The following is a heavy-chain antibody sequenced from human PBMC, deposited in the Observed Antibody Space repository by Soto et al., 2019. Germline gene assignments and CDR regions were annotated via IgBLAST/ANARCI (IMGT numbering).Heavy chain of an antibody. V-gene: IGHV3-21*01. D-gene: IGHD6-6*01. Sequence: GGSLRLSCAASGFTFRSYSMNWVRQAPGKGLEWVSSISSSSSYIYYADSVKGRFTISRDNAKNSLYLQMNSLRAEDTAVYYCARDPSSSAYFDYWGQGTLVTVSS. CDR3: ARDPSSSAYFDY. J-gene: IGHJ4*02. CDR1: GFTFRSYS. CDR2: ISSSSSYI.